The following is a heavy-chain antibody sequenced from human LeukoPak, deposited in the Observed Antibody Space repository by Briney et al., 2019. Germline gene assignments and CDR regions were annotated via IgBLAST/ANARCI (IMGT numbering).Heavy chain of an antibody. J-gene: IGHJ4*02. CDR2: INSKNGNT. Sequence: ASVKVSCKASGYTFTNYDINWVRQATGQGLEWMGWINSKNGNTGYAQKFQDRFTMTRDTSISTVYMELSSLRSEDTAAYYCARGGLVSGPYYFDYWGQGTLVTVSS. V-gene: IGHV1-8*01. CDR1: GYTFTNYD. CDR3: ARGGLVSGPYYFDY. D-gene: IGHD5/OR15-5a*01.